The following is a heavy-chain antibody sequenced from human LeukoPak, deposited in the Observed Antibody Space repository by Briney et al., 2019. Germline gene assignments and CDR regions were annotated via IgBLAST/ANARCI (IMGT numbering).Heavy chain of an antibody. CDR2: IYHSGST. CDR3: ARSSGGDTTFDY. J-gene: IGHJ4*02. V-gene: IGHV4-39*07. CDR1: GGSISSGSYY. D-gene: IGHD4-17*01. Sequence: PSETLSLTCTVSGGSISSGSYYWSWIRQPPGKGLEWIGSIYHSGSTYYNPSLKSRVTISVDTSKNQFSLKLSSVTAADTAVYYCARSSGGDTTFDYWGQGTLVTVSS.